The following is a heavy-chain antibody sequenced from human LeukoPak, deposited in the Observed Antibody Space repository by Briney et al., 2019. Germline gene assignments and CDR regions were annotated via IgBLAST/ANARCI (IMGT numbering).Heavy chain of an antibody. V-gene: IGHV3-30*02. Sequence: GGSLRLSCAASGFTFSSYGMHWVRQAPGKGLEWVAFIRYDGSNKYYADSVKGRFTISRDNSKNTLYLQMNSLRAEDTAVYYCARGGSSSGWYIDAFDIWGQGTMVTVSS. CDR3: ARGGSSSGWYIDAFDI. CDR1: GFTFSSYG. D-gene: IGHD6-19*01. CDR2: IRYDGSNK. J-gene: IGHJ3*02.